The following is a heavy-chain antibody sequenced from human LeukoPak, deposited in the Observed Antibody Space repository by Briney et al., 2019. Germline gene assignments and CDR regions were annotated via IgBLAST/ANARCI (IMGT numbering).Heavy chain of an antibody. CDR3: ARQNVLLWFGESDLYYFDY. V-gene: IGHV4-39*01. CDR2: IYYSGST. J-gene: IGHJ4*02. D-gene: IGHD3-10*01. CDR1: GGSISSSSYY. Sequence: PSETLSLTCTVSGGSISSSSYYWGWIRQPPGKGLEWIGSIYYSGSTYYNPSLKSRVTISVDTSKNQFSLKLSSVTAADTAVYYCARQNVLLWFGESDLYYFDYWGQGTLVTVSS.